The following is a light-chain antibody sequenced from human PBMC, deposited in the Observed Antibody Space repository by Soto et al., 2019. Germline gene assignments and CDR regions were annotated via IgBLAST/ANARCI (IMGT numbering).Light chain of an antibody. J-gene: IGKJ2*01. V-gene: IGKV2-24*01. Sequence: DVVMTQTPLSSPVPLGQPASISCRSSQSLEHSDVNTYLNWLHQRPGQPPRLLIYKVSHRFAGVPDRFSGSGAGTDFTLKISRVEAEAVVIYYCLQATHYRPYTFGPGTKLEIK. CDR2: KVS. CDR1: QSLEHSDVNTY. CDR3: LQATHYRPYT.